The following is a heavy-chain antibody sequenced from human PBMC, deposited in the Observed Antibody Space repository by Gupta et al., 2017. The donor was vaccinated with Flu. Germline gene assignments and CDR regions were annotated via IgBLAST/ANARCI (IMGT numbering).Heavy chain of an antibody. D-gene: IGHD5-18*01. CDR1: GFTFSNYW. Sequence: EVQLVESGGGLVQPGGSLRLSCAASGFTFSNYWMSWVRQAPGKGLEWVANIKQDGSETCYVDSVKGRFTISRDNTKDSLYLQMNSLRAEDTAVYYCARNLFKDTTLVTLWYFDLWGRGTLVTVSS. CDR2: IKQDGSET. J-gene: IGHJ2*01. V-gene: IGHV3-7*04. CDR3: ARNLFKDTTLVTLWYFDL.